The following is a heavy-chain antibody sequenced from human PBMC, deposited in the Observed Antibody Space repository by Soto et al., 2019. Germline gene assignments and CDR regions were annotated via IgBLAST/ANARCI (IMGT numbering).Heavy chain of an antibody. V-gene: IGHV3-53*04. CDR2: IYSGGST. D-gene: IGHD6-13*01. J-gene: IGHJ6*03. CDR3: GRNMRAAAGQHYYYYMDV. Sequence: GGSLRLSCAASGFTVSSNYMSWVRQAPGKGLEWVSVIYSGGSTYYADSVKGRFTITRHNSKNTLYLQMNSLRDEDTAEYYGGRNMRAAAGQHYYYYMDVWGKGTTVTVSS. CDR1: GFTVSSNY.